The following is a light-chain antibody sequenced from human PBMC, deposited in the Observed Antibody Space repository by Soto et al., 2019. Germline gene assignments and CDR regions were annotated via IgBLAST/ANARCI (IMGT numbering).Light chain of an antibody. Sequence: DVQMTQSPSSLSASVGDRVSITCRASQSIKKSLNWYQQKPGKAPKLLIYAASNLQSGVPSRFSGSGSGTEFTLTISSLQSEDFAVYFCQQYNNWPPVTFGPGTKVDIK. V-gene: IGKV1-17*01. CDR2: AAS. CDR3: QQYNNWPPVT. J-gene: IGKJ3*01. CDR1: QSIKKS.